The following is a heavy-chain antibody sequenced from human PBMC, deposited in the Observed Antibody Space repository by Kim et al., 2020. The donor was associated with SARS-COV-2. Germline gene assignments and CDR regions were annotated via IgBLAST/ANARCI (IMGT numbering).Heavy chain of an antibody. CDR1: GGSFSGYY. Sequence: SETLSLTCGVYGGSFSGYYWSWIRQPPGKGLEWIGEINHSGSTNYKPSLKSRVTISVDTSKNQFSLKLSSVTAADTAVYYCARGRGYSSGWYRWFDPWGQGTLVTVSS. CDR3: ARGRGYSSGWYRWFDP. CDR2: INHSGST. D-gene: IGHD6-19*01. V-gene: IGHV4-34*01. J-gene: IGHJ5*02.